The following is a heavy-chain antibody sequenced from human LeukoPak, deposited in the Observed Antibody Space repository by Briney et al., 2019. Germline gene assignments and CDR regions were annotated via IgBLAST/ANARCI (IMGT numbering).Heavy chain of an antibody. J-gene: IGHJ3*02. CDR1: GFTFSSYG. CDR3: ARDLYCSGGSCTQGAFDI. Sequence: PGGSLRLSCAASGFTFSSYGMHWVRQAPGKGLEWVAFIRYDGSNKYYADSVKGRFTISRDNSKNTLYLQMNSLRAEDTAVYYCARDLYCSGGSCTQGAFDIWGQGTMVTVSS. CDR2: IRYDGSNK. V-gene: IGHV3-30*02. D-gene: IGHD2-15*01.